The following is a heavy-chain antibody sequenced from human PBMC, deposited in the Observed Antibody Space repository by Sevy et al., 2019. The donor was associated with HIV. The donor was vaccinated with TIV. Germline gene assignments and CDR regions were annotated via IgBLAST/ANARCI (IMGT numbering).Heavy chain of an antibody. J-gene: IGHJ4*02. Sequence: ASVKVSCKVSGYTLSKVSMHWVRLVPRKGLEWMGSFDPEDGETIYAQKFQGRLTMTEDTSTDTAYMELSSLKSEDTAVFYCAITKDYYDSSGCPFDYWGQGTLVTVSS. D-gene: IGHD3-22*01. CDR1: GYTLSKVS. CDR2: FDPEDGET. CDR3: AITKDYYDSSGCPFDY. V-gene: IGHV1-24*01.